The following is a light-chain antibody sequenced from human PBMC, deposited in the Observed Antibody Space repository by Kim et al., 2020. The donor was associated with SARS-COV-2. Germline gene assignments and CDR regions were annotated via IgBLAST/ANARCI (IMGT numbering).Light chain of an antibody. CDR3: QQNDAFPIT. CDR1: QVIRKF. J-gene: IGKJ5*01. CDR2: DVS. V-gene: IGKV1-33*01. Sequence: DILMTQSPSSLSASVGDRVTITCQATQVIRKFLNWYQQRPGKAPQLLIYDVSNLQTGVPSRFSGSGYGTEFTLTISSLQPEDFATYYCQQNDAFPITFGQGTRLGIK.